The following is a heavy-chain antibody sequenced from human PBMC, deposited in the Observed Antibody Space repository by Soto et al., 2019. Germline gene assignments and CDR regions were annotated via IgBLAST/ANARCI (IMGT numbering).Heavy chain of an antibody. J-gene: IGHJ4*02. CDR2: IFPSATT. CDR1: GGSLSGATYS. V-gene: IGHV4-30-2*01. Sequence: SSETLSLTCGPSGGSLSGATYSWDWIRQPPGKGLEWIGYIFPSATTYYNPSLKSRVTISIDVSKNQFSLSLSSSTAADTAVYYCARSREFDYWSQATLVTVS. CDR3: ARSREFDY.